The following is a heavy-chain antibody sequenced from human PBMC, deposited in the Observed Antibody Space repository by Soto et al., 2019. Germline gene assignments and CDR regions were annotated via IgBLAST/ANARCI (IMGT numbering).Heavy chain of an antibody. CDR3: ARGVYGSGNYYTGPSAFDI. CDR1: GGTLSDHG. V-gene: IGHV1-69*06. CDR2: TIPVFNTA. Sequence: QVQLEQSGAEVKKPGSSVKISCKASGGTLSDHGVSWLRQAPGQGLEWVGGTIPVFNTAKYALKVQGRVTIAADKSTNIAYMELGSLRSDDTAFYYCARGVYGSGNYYTGPSAFDIWGQGTLVIVSS. J-gene: IGHJ3*02. D-gene: IGHD3-10*01.